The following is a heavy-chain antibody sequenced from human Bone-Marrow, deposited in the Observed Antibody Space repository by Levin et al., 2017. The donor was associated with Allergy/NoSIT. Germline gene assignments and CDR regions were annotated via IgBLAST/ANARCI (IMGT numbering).Heavy chain of an antibody. CDR3: ARLRTTLTANRAFDL. CDR2: IYPGDSTA. V-gene: IGHV5-51*01. D-gene: IGHD2/OR15-2a*01. J-gene: IGHJ3*01. CDR1: GFSFPNYW. Sequence: GGSLRLSCKGSGFSFPNYWIAWVRQMPGKGLEYMGIIYPGDSTATYSPSFQGQVTILVDKSINTAYLQLSILKAADIAMSYCARLRTTLTANRAFDLWGQGTMVIVSS.